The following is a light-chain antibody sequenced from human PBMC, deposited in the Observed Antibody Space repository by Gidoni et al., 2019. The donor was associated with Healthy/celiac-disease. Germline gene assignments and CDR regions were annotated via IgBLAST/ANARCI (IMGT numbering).Light chain of an antibody. CDR2: KAS. J-gene: IGKJ1*01. CDR1: QSISSW. CDR3: QQYNSYPWT. Sequence: DIQMTQSPSTLSASVGDRVTNTCRASQSISSWLAWYQQKPGKAPKLLIYKASSLESGVPSRFSGSGSGTEFTLTISSLQPDDLATYYCQQYNSYPWTFGQGTKVEIK. V-gene: IGKV1-5*03.